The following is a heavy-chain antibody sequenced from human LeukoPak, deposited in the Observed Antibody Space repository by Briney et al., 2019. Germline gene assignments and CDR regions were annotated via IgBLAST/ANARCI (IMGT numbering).Heavy chain of an antibody. J-gene: IGHJ3*02. CDR3: ARDRGWFGESPDAFDI. CDR1: GFTFSSYS. CDR2: ISSSSSYI. Sequence: GGSLRLSCAASGFTFSSYSMNWVRQAPGKGLEWVSSISSSSSYIYYADSVKGRFTISRDNAKNSLYLQMNSLRAEDTAVYYCARDRGWFGESPDAFDIWGQGTMVTVSS. V-gene: IGHV3-21*01. D-gene: IGHD3-10*01.